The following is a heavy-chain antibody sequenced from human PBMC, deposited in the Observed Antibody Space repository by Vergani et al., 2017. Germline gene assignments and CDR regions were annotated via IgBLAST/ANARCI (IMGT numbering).Heavy chain of an antibody. Sequence: QVQLVESGGGVVQPGRSLRLSCAASGFTFSSYGMHWVRQAPGKGLEWVAVISYDGSNKYYADSVKGRFTISRDNSKNTLYLQMNSLRAEDTAVYYCAKGVMRGSDYYYYGMDVWGQGTTVTGSS. V-gene: IGHV3-30*18. D-gene: IGHD2-21*01. CDR2: ISYDGSNK. J-gene: IGHJ6*02. CDR3: AKGVMRGSDYYYYGMDV. CDR1: GFTFSSYG.